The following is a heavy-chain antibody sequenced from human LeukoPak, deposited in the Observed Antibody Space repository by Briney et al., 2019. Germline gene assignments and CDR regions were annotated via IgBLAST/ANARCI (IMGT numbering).Heavy chain of an antibody. V-gene: IGHV4-59*01. D-gene: IGHD2-2*01. CDR3: AGGGSRRTIWNWFDP. J-gene: IGHJ5*02. Sequence: PSETLSLTCTVSGGSISSYYWSWIRQPPGKGLEWIGYIYYSGSTNYNPSLKSRVTISVDTSKNQFSLKLSSVTAADTAVYYCAGGGSRRTIWNWFDPWGQGTLVTVSS. CDR2: IYYSGST. CDR1: GGSISSYY.